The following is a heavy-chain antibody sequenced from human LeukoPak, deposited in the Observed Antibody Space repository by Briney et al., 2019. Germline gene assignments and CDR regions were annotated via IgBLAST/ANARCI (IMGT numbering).Heavy chain of an antibody. CDR2: ISYDGSNK. D-gene: IGHD2-15*01. J-gene: IGHJ4*02. CDR1: GFTFSSYA. V-gene: IGHV3-30-3*01. Sequence: GGSLRLSCAASGFTFSSYAMHWVRQAPGKGLEWVAVISYDGSNKYYADSVKGRFTISRDNSKNTLYLQMNSLRAEDTAVYYCARDRYCSGGSCYSGNWGQGTLVTVSS. CDR3: ARDRYCSGGSCYSGN.